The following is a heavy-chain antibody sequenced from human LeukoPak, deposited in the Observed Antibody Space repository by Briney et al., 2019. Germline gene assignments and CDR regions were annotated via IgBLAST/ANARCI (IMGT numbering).Heavy chain of an antibody. CDR3: AREVRGYSYGYPYYYYYMDV. Sequence: GGSLRLSCAASGFTFSSYSMNWVRQAPGKGLEWVSSISSSSSYIYYADSVKGRFTISRDNAKNSLYLQMNSLRAEDTAVYYCAREVRGYSYGYPYYYYYMDVWGKGTTVTVSS. CDR2: ISSSSSYI. V-gene: IGHV3-21*01. CDR1: GFTFSSYS. D-gene: IGHD5-18*01. J-gene: IGHJ6*03.